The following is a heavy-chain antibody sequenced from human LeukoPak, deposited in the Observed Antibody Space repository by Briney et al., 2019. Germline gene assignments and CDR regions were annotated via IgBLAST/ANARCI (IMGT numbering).Heavy chain of an antibody. CDR3: ARGARGSGAASDY. J-gene: IGHJ4*02. D-gene: IGHD3-10*01. Sequence: GGSLRLSRAASGFTFSSYWMHWVRQAPGKGLVWVSRINSDGSSTNYADSVKGRFTISRDNAKNTLPLQMNSLRAEDTAVYYCARGARGSGAASDYWGQGTLVTVSS. CDR2: INSDGSST. V-gene: IGHV3-74*01. CDR1: GFTFSSYW.